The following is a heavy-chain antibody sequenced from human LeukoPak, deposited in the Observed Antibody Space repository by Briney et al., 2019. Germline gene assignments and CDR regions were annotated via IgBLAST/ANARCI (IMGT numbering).Heavy chain of an antibody. V-gene: IGHV4-4*07. CDR3: ARDVRYASGWSTPAS. CDR1: GGSISDHY. Sequence: SETLFLTCTVSGGSISDHYWSWIRQPSGKGLEWIGRIYSSGSANYSPSLKSRVSMSVDTSNNYFSLNLTSVTAADTALYFCARDVRYASGWSTPASWGQGILVTVSS. D-gene: IGHD6-19*01. J-gene: IGHJ5*02. CDR2: IYSSGSA.